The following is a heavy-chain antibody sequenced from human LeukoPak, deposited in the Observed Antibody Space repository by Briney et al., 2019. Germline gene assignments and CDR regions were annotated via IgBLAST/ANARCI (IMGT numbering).Heavy chain of an antibody. CDR3: AKDSGYSYAYNWFDH. V-gene: IGHV3-23*01. Sequence: GGSLRLSCAASGFTFSSYAMNWVRQAPGKGLEWVSAISGSGGSTYYADSVKGRFTISRDNSKNTLYLQMNSLRAEDTAVYYCAKDSGYSYAYNWFDHWGQGTLVTVSS. D-gene: IGHD5-18*01. CDR2: ISGSGGST. J-gene: IGHJ5*02. CDR1: GFTFSSYA.